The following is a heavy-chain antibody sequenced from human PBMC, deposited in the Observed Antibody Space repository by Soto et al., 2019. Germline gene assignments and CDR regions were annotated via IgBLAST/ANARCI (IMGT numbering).Heavy chain of an antibody. CDR2: ISGSGGNT. D-gene: IGHD5-12*01. V-gene: IGHV3-23*01. CDR1: GFMFSSYA. CDR3: AKDRSQWLRPYYFDS. J-gene: IGHJ4*02. Sequence: EVPLLESGGGLVQPGGSLRLSCAASGFMFSSYAMTWVRQAPGKGLEWVSAISGSGGNTYYADSVKGRFTISRDNSMNTLYLQMNGLRAEDAAVYYCAKDRSQWLRPYYFDSWGQGALVSVSA.